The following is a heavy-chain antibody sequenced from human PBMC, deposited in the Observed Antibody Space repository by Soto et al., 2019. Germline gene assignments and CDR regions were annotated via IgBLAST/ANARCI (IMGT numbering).Heavy chain of an antibody. V-gene: IGHV4-59*01. Sequence: LSLTFTVSGGSISSYYWSWIRQPPGKGLEWIGYIYYSGSTNYNPSLKSRVTISVDTSKNQFSLKLSSVTAADTAVYYCASGAPLVAATTYYYYGMDVWGQGTTVTVSS. J-gene: IGHJ6*02. CDR3: ASGAPLVAATTYYYYGMDV. CDR2: IYYSGST. D-gene: IGHD2-15*01. CDR1: GGSISSYY.